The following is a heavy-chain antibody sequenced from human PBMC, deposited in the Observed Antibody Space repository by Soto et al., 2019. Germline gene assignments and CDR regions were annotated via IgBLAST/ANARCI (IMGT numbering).Heavy chain of an antibody. Sequence: SETLSLTCTVSGASISVHSYYWTWIRQPPGKGLEWIGSSYYSGTTYFNPSLKSRATISVDTSKNQFSLRLTSVTAADTAVYYCARRLGMVRGVILGDYYYGMDVWGQGTTVTVSS. V-gene: IGHV4-39*01. D-gene: IGHD3-10*01. J-gene: IGHJ6*02. CDR2: SYYSGTT. CDR1: GASISVHSYY. CDR3: ARRLGMVRGVILGDYYYGMDV.